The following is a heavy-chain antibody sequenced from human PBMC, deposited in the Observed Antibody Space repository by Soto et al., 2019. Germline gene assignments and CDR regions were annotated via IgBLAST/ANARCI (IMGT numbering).Heavy chain of an antibody. CDR3: ARDIGDGYNEDYYGMDV. Sequence: QVQLVESGGGVVQPGRSLRLSCAASGFTFSSYAMHWVRQAPGKGLEWVAVISYDGSNKYYADSVKGRFTISRDNSKNTLYLQMISLRAEDTAVYYCARDIGDGYNEDYYGMDVWGQGTTVTVSS. D-gene: IGHD5-12*01. CDR1: GFTFSSYA. J-gene: IGHJ6*02. CDR2: ISYDGSNK. V-gene: IGHV3-30-3*01.